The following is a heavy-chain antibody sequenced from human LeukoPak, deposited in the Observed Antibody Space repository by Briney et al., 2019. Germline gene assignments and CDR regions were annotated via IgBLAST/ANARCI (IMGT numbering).Heavy chain of an antibody. V-gene: IGHV1-18*01. J-gene: IGHJ4*02. CDR2: ISAYNGNT. CDR3: ARAGGCTNGVCYFAFDY. Sequence: ASVKVSCKASGYTFTSYGISWVRQAPGQGLEWMGWISAYNGNTNYAQKLQGRVTMTTDTSTSTAYMELRSLRSDDTAVYYCARAGGCTNGVCYFAFDYWAREPWSPSPQ. CDR1: GYTFTSYG. D-gene: IGHD2-8*01.